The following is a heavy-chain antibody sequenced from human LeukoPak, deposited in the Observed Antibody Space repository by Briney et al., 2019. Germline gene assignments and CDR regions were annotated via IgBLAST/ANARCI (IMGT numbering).Heavy chain of an antibody. Sequence: GGSLRLSCVASGFTFSNYWMLWVRQAPGKGLVWVSRINTDGSTTSYADSVKGRFTISRDNAKNTLYLQVSSLRAEDTAVYYCARIVEGGNSDYWGQGTLVTVSS. V-gene: IGHV3-74*01. D-gene: IGHD4-23*01. J-gene: IGHJ4*02. CDR1: GFTFSNYW. CDR3: ARIVEGGNSDY. CDR2: INTDGSTT.